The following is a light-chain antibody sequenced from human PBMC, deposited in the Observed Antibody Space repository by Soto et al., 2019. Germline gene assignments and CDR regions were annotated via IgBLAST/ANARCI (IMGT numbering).Light chain of an antibody. J-gene: IGKJ2*03. CDR2: LGS. CDR1: QSLLHSNGYNY. CDR3: MQTLPPYG. V-gene: IGKV2-28*01. Sequence: DIVMTQSPLSLPVTPGEPASISCRSSQSLLHSNGYNYLDWYLQKPGQSPQLLIYLGSNRASGVPDRFSGSGSGTDFTLKISRVEAEDVGVYYCMQTLPPYGFGQGTKLEIK.